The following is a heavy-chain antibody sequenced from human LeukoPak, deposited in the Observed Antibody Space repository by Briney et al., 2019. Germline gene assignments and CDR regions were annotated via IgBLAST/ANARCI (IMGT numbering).Heavy chain of an antibody. CDR2: INTDGSST. D-gene: IGHD5-12*01. J-gene: IGHJ4*02. V-gene: IGHV3-74*01. CDR3: ARGGYDYDYYFDY. CDR1: GFTFSSYW. Sequence: PGGSLRLSCAASGFTFSSYWMHWVRQAPGKGLVWVSRINTDGSSTSYADSVKGRFTISRDNAKNSLYLQMNSLRAEDTAVYYCARGGYDYDYYFDYWGQGTLVTVSS.